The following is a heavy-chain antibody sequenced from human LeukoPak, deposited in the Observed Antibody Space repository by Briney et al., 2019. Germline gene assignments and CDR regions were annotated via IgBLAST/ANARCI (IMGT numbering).Heavy chain of an antibody. D-gene: IGHD3-10*01. CDR3: ARDDGAAGY. Sequence: GGSLRLSCAVSGFTFRRYWMSWVRQAPGKGLEWVANIEQDGSEKYYVDSVKGRFTISRDNAKNSLYLQMNSLRAEDTAVYCCARDDGAAGYWGQGTLVTVSS. J-gene: IGHJ4*02. CDR2: IEQDGSEK. CDR1: GFTFRRYW. V-gene: IGHV3-7*01.